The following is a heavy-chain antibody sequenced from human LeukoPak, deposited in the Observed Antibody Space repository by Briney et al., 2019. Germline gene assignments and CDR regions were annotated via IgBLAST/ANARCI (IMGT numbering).Heavy chain of an antibody. Sequence: PSETLSLTCTVSGGSVSDYYWSWIRQSPGKGLEWIGYIYYTGSSSYNPSLRSRVTISADTSKNQFSLKLSSVTAADTAVYYCARERREQLLPPYTRSVTYFDYWGQGTLVTVSS. D-gene: IGHD2-2*01. V-gene: IGHV4-59*02. CDR3: ARERREQLLPPYTRSVTYFDY. J-gene: IGHJ4*02. CDR2: IYYTGSS. CDR1: GGSVSDYY.